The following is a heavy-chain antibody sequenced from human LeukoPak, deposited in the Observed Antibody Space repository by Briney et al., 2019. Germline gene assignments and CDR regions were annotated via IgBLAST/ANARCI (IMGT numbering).Heavy chain of an antibody. CDR1: RFILSNAW. Sequence: GGTLRLSCAASRFILSNAWMSWVRQAPAKGLDWVGHIKRKTEGGTTGYIARIKGRFIISRDDSKNTMYLQMNSLKTEDKALYCCTADQVLFGAFRSYWGQGTLVTVSP. D-gene: IGHD2/OR15-2a*01. CDR3: TADQVLFGAFRSY. V-gene: IGHV3-15*01. J-gene: IGHJ4*02. CDR2: IKRKTEGGTT.